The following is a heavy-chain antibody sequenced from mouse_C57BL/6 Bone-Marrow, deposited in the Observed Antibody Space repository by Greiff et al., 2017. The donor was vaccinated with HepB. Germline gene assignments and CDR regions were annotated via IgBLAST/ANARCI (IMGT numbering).Heavy chain of an antibody. CDR1: GYTFTSYW. CDR3: ARWGTYYSNYENYFDY. V-gene: IGHV1-64*01. CDR2: IHPNSGST. Sequence: QVQLQQPGAELVKPGASVKLSCKASGYTFTSYWMHWVKQRPGQGLEWIGMIHPNSGSTNYNEKFKSKATLTVDKSSSTAYMPLSSLTSEDSAVYYCARWGTYYSNYENYFDYWGQGTTLTVSA. D-gene: IGHD2-5*01. J-gene: IGHJ2*01.